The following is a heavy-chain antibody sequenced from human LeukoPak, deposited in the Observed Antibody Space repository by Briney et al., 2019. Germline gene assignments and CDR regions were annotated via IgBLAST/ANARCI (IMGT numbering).Heavy chain of an antibody. J-gene: IGHJ4*02. CDR3: ARVCSSTSCYTKGFVDY. V-gene: IGHV4-61*02. CDR1: GGSISSGSYY. CDR2: IYTSGST. D-gene: IGHD2-2*02. Sequence: PSQTLSLTCTVSGGSISSGSYYWRWIRQPAGKGLEWIGRIYTSGSTNYNPSPKSRVTISVDTSKNQFPLKLSSVTAADTAVYYCARVCSSTSCYTKGFVDYWGQGTLVTVSS.